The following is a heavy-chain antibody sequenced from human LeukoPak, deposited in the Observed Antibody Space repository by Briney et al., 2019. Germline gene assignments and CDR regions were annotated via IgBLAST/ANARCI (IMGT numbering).Heavy chain of an antibody. D-gene: IGHD2-2*01. CDR3: ARGSLYPYCSSTSCYVFDY. Sequence: SVKVSCKASGGTFSSYTISWVRQAPGQGLEWMGRIIPILGIANYAQKFQGRVTITADKSTSTAYMEMSSLRAEDTAVYYCARGSLYPYCSSTSCYVFDYWGQGTLVTVSS. CDR2: IIPILGIA. J-gene: IGHJ4*02. V-gene: IGHV1-69*02. CDR1: GGTFSSYT.